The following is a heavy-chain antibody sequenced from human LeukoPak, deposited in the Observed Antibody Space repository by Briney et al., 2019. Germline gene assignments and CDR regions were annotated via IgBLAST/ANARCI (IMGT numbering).Heavy chain of an antibody. V-gene: IGHV1-18*01. CDR3: ATLKVYGDSPSFDY. CDR2: ISAYNGNT. Sequence: ASVKVSCKASGYTFTSYVISWVRQAPGQGLEWMGWISAYNGNTNYAQKLQGRVTMTTDTSTSTAYMELRSLRSDDTAVYYCATLKVYGDSPSFDYWGQGTLVTVSS. D-gene: IGHD4-17*01. CDR1: GYTFTSYV. J-gene: IGHJ4*02.